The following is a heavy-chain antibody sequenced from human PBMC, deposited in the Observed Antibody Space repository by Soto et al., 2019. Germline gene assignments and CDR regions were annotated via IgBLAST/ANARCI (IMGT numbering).Heavy chain of an antibody. J-gene: IGHJ4*02. CDR2: ISFYNGHT. CDR3: ASATSIAVAGKET. Sequence: QVQLVQSGGEVKKPGASVKVSCKASGDTVTKYGISWVRQAPGQGLEWLGWISFYNGHTNYALKFQDRITFTTDTSTYTGSMELRSLTSDDKAVYYCASATSIAVAGKETWGQGTLVTVYS. D-gene: IGHD6-19*01. CDR1: GDTVTKYG. V-gene: IGHV1-18*01.